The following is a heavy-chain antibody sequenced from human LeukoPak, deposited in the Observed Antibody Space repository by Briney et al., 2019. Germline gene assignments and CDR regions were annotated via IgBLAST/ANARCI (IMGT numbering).Heavy chain of an antibody. Sequence: SETLSLTCTVSGGSISSYYWSWIRQPPGKGLEWIGYIYYSGSTNYNPSLKSRVTISVDTSKNQFSLKLSSVTAADTAVYYCARANYDFWSGIDYWGQGTLVTVSS. CDR2: IYYSGST. D-gene: IGHD3-3*01. V-gene: IGHV4-59*12. CDR3: ARANYDFWSGIDY. CDR1: GGSISSYY. J-gene: IGHJ4*02.